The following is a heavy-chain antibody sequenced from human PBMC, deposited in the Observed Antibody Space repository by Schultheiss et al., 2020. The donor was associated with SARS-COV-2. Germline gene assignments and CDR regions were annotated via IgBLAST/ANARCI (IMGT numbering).Heavy chain of an antibody. CDR1: GGSFSGYY. Sequence: SETLSLTCAVYGGSFSGYYWSWIRQHPGKGLEWIGYIYYSGSTYYNPSLKSRVTISVDTSKNQFSLKLSSVTAADTAVYYCARDPAVVPAWGQGTLVTVSS. D-gene: IGHD2-2*01. CDR2: IYYSGST. V-gene: IGHV4-59*01. J-gene: IGHJ5*02. CDR3: ARDPAVVPA.